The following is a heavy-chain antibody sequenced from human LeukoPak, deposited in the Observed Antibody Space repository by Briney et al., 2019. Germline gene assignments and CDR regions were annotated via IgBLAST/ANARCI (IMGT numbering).Heavy chain of an antibody. CDR1: GGSISSYY. J-gene: IGHJ3*02. Sequence: KPSETLSLTCTVSGGSISSYYWSWIRQPPGKGLEWIGYIYYSGSTNYNPSLKSRVTISVDTSKNQFSLKLSSVTAADTAVYYCAREGRPLVAADAFDIWGQGTMVTVSS. CDR2: IYYSGST. V-gene: IGHV4-59*12. CDR3: AREGRPLVAADAFDI. D-gene: IGHD5-12*01.